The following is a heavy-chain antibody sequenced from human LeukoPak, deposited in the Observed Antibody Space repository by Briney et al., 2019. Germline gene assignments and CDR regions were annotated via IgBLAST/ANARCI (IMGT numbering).Heavy chain of an antibody. D-gene: IGHD2-21*01. V-gene: IGHV3-21*01. J-gene: IGHJ4*02. CDR3: ARCGGDCYSEGFDY. CDR1: GFTFSSYS. CDR2: ISSSSSYI. Sequence: GGSLRLSCAASGFTFSSYSMNWVRQAPGKGLEWVSSISSSSSYIYYADSVKGRFTISRNNAKNSLYLQMNSLRAEDTAVYYCARCGGDCYSEGFDYRGQGTLVTVSS.